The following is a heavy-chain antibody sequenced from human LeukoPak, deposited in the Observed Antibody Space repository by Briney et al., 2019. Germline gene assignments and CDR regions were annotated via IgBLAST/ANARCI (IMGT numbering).Heavy chain of an antibody. CDR2: IYYSGST. V-gene: IGHV4-59*12. J-gene: IGHJ6*02. Sequence: PSETLSLTCTVSGGSISSYYWSWIRQPPGKGLEWIGYIYYSGSTYYNPSLKSRVTISVDTSKNQFSLKLSPVTAADTAVYYCARVPVTTSSPDYYYYYGMDVWGQGTTVTVSS. CDR3: ARVPVTTSSPDYYYYYGMDV. D-gene: IGHD4-11*01. CDR1: GGSISSYY.